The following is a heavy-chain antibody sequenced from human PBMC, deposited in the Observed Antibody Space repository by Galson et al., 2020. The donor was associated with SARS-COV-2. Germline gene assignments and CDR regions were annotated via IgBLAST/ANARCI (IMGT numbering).Heavy chain of an antibody. Sequence: SETLSLTCSVSAGSISSGFYQWTWIRQAAGKGLEWIGRLSTIGTTSSNPALRGRVTMSLDTSKNQFSLNLSSVTAADTATYYCVRDARIGSSDIFTEAFDIWGPGTMVNVSS. J-gene: IGHJ3*02. D-gene: IGHD3-9*01. CDR2: LSTIGTT. CDR3: VRDARIGSSDIFTEAFDI. CDR1: AGSISSGFYQ. V-gene: IGHV4-61*02.